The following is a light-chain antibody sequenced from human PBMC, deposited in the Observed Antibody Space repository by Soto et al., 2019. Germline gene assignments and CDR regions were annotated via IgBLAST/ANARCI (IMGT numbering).Light chain of an antibody. CDR3: QQSYRTPALT. Sequence: DIQMTQSPSSLSASVGARVTITCRASQSISSYLNWYQQKPGKAPKLLIYAASSLQSGVPSRFSGSGSGTDFTLTISSLQPEDFATYYCQQSYRTPALTFGGGTKVEIK. J-gene: IGKJ4*01. CDR2: AAS. V-gene: IGKV1-39*01. CDR1: QSISSY.